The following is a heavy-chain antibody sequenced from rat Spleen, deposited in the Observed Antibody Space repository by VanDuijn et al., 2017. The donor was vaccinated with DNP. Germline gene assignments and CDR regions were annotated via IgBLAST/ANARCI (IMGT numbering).Heavy chain of an antibody. CDR2: ITYDGGNT. CDR1: GFTFSDYY. D-gene: IGHD1-4*01. V-gene: IGHV5-22*01. CDR3: ARPYGYNNGGFAY. Sequence: EVQLVESGGGLVEPGRSLKLSCTASGFTFSDYYMAWVHQAPTKGLEWVAYITYDGGNTYYRDLVKGRFTISRDNAKSTLYLHMNSLRSEDMATYYCARPYGYNNGGFAYWGQGTLVTVSS. J-gene: IGHJ3*01.